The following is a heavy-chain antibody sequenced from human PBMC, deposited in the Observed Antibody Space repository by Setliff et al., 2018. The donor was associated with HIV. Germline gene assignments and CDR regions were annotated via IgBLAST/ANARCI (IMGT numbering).Heavy chain of an antibody. V-gene: IGHV1-18*01. CDR2: ISAYNGNT. D-gene: IGHD3-22*01. J-gene: IGHJ4*02. CDR3: ARNTYYYDSSGSGGYYFDY. CDR1: GYTFTSYG. Sequence: ASVKVSCKASGYTFTSYGTSWVRQAPGQGLEWMGWISAYNGNTNYAQKLQGRVTMTTDTSTSTAYMELRSLRSDDTAVYYCARNTYYYDSSGSGGYYFDYWGQGTLVTVSS.